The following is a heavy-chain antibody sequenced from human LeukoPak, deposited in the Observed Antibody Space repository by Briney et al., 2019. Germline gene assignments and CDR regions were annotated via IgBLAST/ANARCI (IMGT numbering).Heavy chain of an antibody. D-gene: IGHD5-18*01. J-gene: IGHJ6*02. V-gene: IGHV4-39*01. CDR1: GGSIRSGSYY. CDR2: IYYSGRT. Sequence: SETLSLTCAVSGGSIRSGSYYWGWIRRPPGKGLEWIGSIYYSGRTYYNPSLESRVTISVDTSQSQFSLRLNSVTAADTAVYYCARHTALRGYTSGYSAQYYFGMDVWGQGTTVTVSS. CDR3: ARHTALRGYTSGYSAQYYFGMDV.